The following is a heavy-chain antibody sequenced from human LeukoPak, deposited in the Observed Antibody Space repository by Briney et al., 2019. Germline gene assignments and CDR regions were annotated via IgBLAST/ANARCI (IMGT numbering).Heavy chain of an antibody. CDR3: ARGDVDSGYDWGGSYFHYYMDV. CDR2: TYYIGRT. J-gene: IGHJ6*03. Sequence: SQTLSLTCTVSGGSMTSYYWTWIRQSPGQGLEWIGYTYYIGRTNHNPSLKSRVTISVDTSNNQFSLRLSSVTDADTAMYFCARGDVDSGYDWGGSYFHYYMDVWGKGTTVTVSS. V-gene: IGHV4-59*01. D-gene: IGHD5-12*01. CDR1: GGSMTSYY.